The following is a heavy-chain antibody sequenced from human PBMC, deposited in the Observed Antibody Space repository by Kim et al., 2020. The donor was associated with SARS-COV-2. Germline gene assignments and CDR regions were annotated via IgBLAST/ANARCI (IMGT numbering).Heavy chain of an antibody. Sequence: TNKYHADAVKGRVTISSNNSKNTLYLQMNSLRAEDTAVYYCARYYYGMDVWGQGTTVTVSS. J-gene: IGHJ6*02. CDR2: TNK. CDR3: ARYYYGMDV. V-gene: IGHV3-30-3*01.